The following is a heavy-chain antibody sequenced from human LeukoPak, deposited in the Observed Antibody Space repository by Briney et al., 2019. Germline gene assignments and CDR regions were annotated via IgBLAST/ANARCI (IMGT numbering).Heavy chain of an antibody. V-gene: IGHV5-51*01. Sequence: GESLKISCKGSGYRFTSYWIGWVRQMPGKGLEWMGSIYPGDFHTRYSPSFQGQVTISADKSTSTASLQWSSLKASDTAMYYCARCYGGNVHWGQGTLVTVSS. CDR1: GYRFTSYW. D-gene: IGHD4-23*01. CDR2: IYPGDFHT. J-gene: IGHJ4*02. CDR3: ARCYGGNVH.